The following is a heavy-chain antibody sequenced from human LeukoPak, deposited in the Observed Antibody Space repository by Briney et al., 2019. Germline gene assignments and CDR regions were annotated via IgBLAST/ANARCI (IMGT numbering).Heavy chain of an antibody. CDR2: TYYRSKWHS. D-gene: IGHD6-13*01. V-gene: IGHV6-1*01. CDR3: ARAPGGTEGFFGY. Sequence: SQTLSLTCAISGDSVSSNSFVWNWIRQSPSRGLGWLGRTYYRSKWHSEYAVSVKSRITINPDTSKNQFSLQLNSVTPEDTAVYYCARAPGGTEGFFGYWGQGTLVTVSS. CDR1: GDSVSSNSFV. J-gene: IGHJ4*02.